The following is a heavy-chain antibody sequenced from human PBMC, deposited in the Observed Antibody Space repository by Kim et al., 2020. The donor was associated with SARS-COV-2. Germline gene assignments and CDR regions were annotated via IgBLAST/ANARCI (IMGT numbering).Heavy chain of an antibody. CDR3: ARRKVPAANWFDP. V-gene: IGHV4-34*01. CDR1: GGSFSGYY. Sequence: SETLSLTCAVYGGSFSGYYWSWIRQPPGKGLEWIGEINHSGSTNYNPSLKSRVTISVDTSKNQFSLKLSSVTAADTAVYYCARRKVPAANWFDPWGQGTL. CDR2: INHSGST. J-gene: IGHJ5*02. D-gene: IGHD2-2*01.